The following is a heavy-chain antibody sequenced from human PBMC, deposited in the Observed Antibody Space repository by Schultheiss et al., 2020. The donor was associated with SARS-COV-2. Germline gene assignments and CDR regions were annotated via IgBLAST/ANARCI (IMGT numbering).Heavy chain of an antibody. D-gene: IGHD3-16*02. CDR2: ISSSSSTI. Sequence: GGSLRLSCAASGFTFSSYSMNWVRQAPGKGLEWVSYISSSSSTIYYADSVKGRFTISRDNAKNSLYLQMNSLRAEDTAVYYCAREEVDDYVWGSYRLGWYFDLWGRGTLVTVSS. CDR1: GFTFSSYS. J-gene: IGHJ2*01. V-gene: IGHV3-48*01. CDR3: AREEVDDYVWGSYRLGWYFDL.